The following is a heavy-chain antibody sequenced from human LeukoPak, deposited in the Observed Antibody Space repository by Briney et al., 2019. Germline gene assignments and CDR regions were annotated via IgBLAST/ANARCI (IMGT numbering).Heavy chain of an antibody. D-gene: IGHD1-1*01. Sequence: GGSLRLSCAGSGFSFSSYGMHWVRQAPGKGLEWMAFIRSDGSNKYYADSVKGRFTISRDNSKNTLYLQMNSLRAEDTAVYYCATNGYWGQGTLVTVSS. V-gene: IGHV3-30*02. J-gene: IGHJ4*02. CDR1: GFSFSSYG. CDR2: IRSDGSNK. CDR3: ATNGY.